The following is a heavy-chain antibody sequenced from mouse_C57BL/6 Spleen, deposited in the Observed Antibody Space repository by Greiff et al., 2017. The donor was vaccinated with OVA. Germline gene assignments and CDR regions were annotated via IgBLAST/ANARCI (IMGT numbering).Heavy chain of an antibody. CDR1: GYTFTSYW. D-gene: IGHD3-2*02. J-gene: IGHJ2*01. CDR2: IDPSDSYT. V-gene: IGHV1-69*01. Sequence: QVQLQQPGAELVMPGASVKLSCKASGYTFTSYWMHWVKQRPGQGLEWIGEIDPSDSYTNYNQKFKGKSTLTVDKSSSTAYMQLSSLTSEDSAVYYCARGGSGYVPYYFDYWGQGTTLTVSS. CDR3: ARGGSGYVPYYFDY.